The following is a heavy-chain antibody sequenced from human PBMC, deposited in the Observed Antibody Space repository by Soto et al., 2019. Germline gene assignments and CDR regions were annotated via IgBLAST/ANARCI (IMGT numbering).Heavy chain of an antibody. CDR2: IFYSGST. J-gene: IGHJ6*02. V-gene: IGHV4-39*07. D-gene: IGHD4-17*01. Sequence: SETLSLTCTVSGGSISSSSYYWGWIRQPPGKGLEWIGSIFYSGSTYYNPSLKSRVTISVDRSKNQFSLKLSSVTAADTAVYYCARAHYGDYGYGMDVWGQGTTVTVSS. CDR3: ARAHYGDYGYGMDV. CDR1: GGSISSSSYY.